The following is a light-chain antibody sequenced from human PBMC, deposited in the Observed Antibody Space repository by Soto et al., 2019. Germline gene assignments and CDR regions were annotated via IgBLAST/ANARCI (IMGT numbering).Light chain of an antibody. CDR3: QQSSDWPPWP. J-gene: IGKJ1*01. CDR2: GAS. CDR1: QRVSSN. V-gene: IGKV3-15*01. Sequence: EIVMTQSPATLSVSPGERATLSCRASQRVSSNLAWYQQKPGQAPRLLIHGASTRATGIPARFSGSGYGTELNLTITSLHAEDFAVYFCQQSSDWPPWPFGQGTKVEIK.